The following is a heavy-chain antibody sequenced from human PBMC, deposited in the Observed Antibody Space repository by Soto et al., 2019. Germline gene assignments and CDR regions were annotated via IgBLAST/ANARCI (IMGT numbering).Heavy chain of an antibody. CDR1: GFTVSSNF. CDR2: IYSGGST. D-gene: IGHD6-19*01. Sequence: GGSLRLSCAASGFTVSSNFMTWVRQAPGKGLEWVSVIYSGGSTDYADSLKGRFTISRDNSKNTLDLQMSSLRAEDTAVYYCARGRYSSGWQFDYWGQGT. J-gene: IGHJ4*02. V-gene: IGHV3-66*01. CDR3: ARGRYSSGWQFDY.